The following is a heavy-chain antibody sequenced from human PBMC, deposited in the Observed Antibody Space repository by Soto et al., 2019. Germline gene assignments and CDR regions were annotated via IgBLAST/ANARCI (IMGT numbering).Heavy chain of an antibody. CDR1: GGSISSSSYY. V-gene: IGHV4-39*01. D-gene: IGHD3-3*01. Sequence: SETLSLTCTVSGGSISSSSYYWGWIRQPPGKGLEWIGSIYYSGSTYYNPSLKSRVTISVDTSKNQFSLKLSSVTAADTAVYYCARHGALRFLENYYYYMDVWGKGTTVTVSS. CDR2: IYYSGST. CDR3: ARHGALRFLENYYYYMDV. J-gene: IGHJ6*03.